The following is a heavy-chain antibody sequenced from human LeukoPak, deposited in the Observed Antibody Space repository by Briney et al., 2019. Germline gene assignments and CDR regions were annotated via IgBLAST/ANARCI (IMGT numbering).Heavy chain of an antibody. Sequence: GGSLRLSCAASGLTVNNNYMSWVRQAPGKGLEWVSVIYSGGGTYYADSVKGRFTISRDNSKNTLYLQMDSLRAEDTATYYCAKVWSGGIVGADYWGQGTLVTVSS. J-gene: IGHJ4*02. CDR1: GLTVNNNY. D-gene: IGHD1-26*01. V-gene: IGHV3-53*01. CDR2: IYSGGGT. CDR3: AKVWSGGIVGADY.